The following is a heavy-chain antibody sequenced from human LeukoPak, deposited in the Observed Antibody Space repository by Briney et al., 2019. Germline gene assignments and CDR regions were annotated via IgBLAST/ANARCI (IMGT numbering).Heavy chain of an antibody. V-gene: IGHV3-7*01. Sequence: PGGSLRLSCVASGFTFSDYWMSWVRQAPGKGLEWVANINQDGTEKYYVDSVKGRFTISRDNAKNSFYLQMNSLRAEDTAVYYCARPNSGSYYRTNRGQGTLVTVSS. J-gene: IGHJ4*02. CDR1: GFTFSDYW. D-gene: IGHD1-26*01. CDR3: ARPNSGSYYRTN. CDR2: INQDGTEK.